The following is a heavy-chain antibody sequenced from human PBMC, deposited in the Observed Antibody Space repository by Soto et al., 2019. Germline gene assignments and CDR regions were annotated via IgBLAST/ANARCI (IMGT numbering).Heavy chain of an antibody. CDR1: GGSISSYY. CDR3: ARDRSYYGGNSGYDY. D-gene: IGHD4-17*01. Sequence: PSETLSLTCTVSGGSISSYYWSWIRQPPGKGLEWIGYIYYSGSTNYNPSLKSRVTISVDTSKNQFSLKLSSVTAADTAVYYCARDRSYYGGNSGYDYWGQGTLVTVSS. CDR2: IYYSGST. V-gene: IGHV4-59*01. J-gene: IGHJ4*02.